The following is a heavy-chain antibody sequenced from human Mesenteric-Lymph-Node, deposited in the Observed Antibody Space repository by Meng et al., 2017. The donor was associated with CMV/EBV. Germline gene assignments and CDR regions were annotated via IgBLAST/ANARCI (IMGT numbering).Heavy chain of an antibody. CDR1: GFTFSNNA. J-gene: IGHJ6*02. CDR3: ARDWRRTVTTYAYYYYYGMDV. CDR2: ISASGSNT. Sequence: GESLKISCAASGFTFSNNAMTWVRQAPGKGLEWVSGISASGSNTYYADSVKGRFTISRDSSKNTLYLQMNSLRAEDTAVYYCARDWRRTVTTYAYYYYYGMDVWGQGTTVTVSS. D-gene: IGHD4-17*01. V-gene: IGHV3-23*01.